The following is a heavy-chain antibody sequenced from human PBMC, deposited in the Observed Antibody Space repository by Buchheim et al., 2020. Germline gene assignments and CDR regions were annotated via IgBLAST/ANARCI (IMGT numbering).Heavy chain of an antibody. CDR2: IKRDGSDK. Sequence: EVHLVESGGGLAQPGGSLSLSCAASGFTFSDYWMSWVRQAPGKGLEWVANIKRDGSDKHYVDSVKGRFTISRDNAQNSLYLQMNSLRAEDTAVYYCARAYTVLLWFGELDYWGQGTL. D-gene: IGHD3-10*01. CDR1: GFTFSDYW. V-gene: IGHV3-7*01. J-gene: IGHJ4*02. CDR3: ARAYTVLLWFGELDY.